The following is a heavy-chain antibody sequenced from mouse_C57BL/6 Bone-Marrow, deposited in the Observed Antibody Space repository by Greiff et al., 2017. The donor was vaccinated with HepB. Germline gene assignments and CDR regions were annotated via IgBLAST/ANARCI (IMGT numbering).Heavy chain of an antibody. Sequence: EVKLQESGGGLVKPGGSLKLSCAASGFTFSSYTMSWVRQTTEKRLEWVATISGGGGNTYYPDSVKGRFTISRDNAKNTLYLQMSSLRSEDTALYYSERHRVITTVVADYFDYWGQGTTLTVSS. CDR3: ERHRVITTVVADYFDY. V-gene: IGHV5-9*01. CDR2: ISGGGGNT. CDR1: GFTFSSYT. D-gene: IGHD1-1*01. J-gene: IGHJ2*01.